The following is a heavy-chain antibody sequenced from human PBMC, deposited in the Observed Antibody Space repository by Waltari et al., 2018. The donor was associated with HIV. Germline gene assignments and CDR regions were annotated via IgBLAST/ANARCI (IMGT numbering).Heavy chain of an antibody. J-gene: IGHJ6*02. CDR1: GFIFRLYG. V-gene: IGHV3-23*01. CDR3: AIQRNPLNNFYYGMDV. D-gene: IGHD1-1*01. CDR2: ISGSGGKT. Sequence: EVQLLESEGGLVQPGGSLRLSWVASGFIFRLYGMSWVRQAPGKGLEWVSGISGSGGKTNYADSVKGRFTISRDNSKNTLYLQMNSLRAEDTAIFYCAIQRNPLNNFYYGMDVWGQGTTVTVSS.